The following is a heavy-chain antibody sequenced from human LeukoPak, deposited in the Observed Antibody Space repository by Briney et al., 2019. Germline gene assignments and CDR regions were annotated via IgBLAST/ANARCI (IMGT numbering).Heavy chain of an antibody. CDR3: ARVDTAMVAGGGDY. V-gene: IGHV1-46*01. CDR1: GYTFTTYY. J-gene: IGHJ4*02. D-gene: IGHD5-18*01. CDR2: INPGGGST. Sequence: ASVKVSCKASGYTFTTYYMHWVRQAPGQGLEWMGIINPGGGSTSYAQKFQGRVTVTRDMSTSTVYMELSRLRSDDTAVYYCARVDTAMVAGGGDYWGQGTLVTVSS.